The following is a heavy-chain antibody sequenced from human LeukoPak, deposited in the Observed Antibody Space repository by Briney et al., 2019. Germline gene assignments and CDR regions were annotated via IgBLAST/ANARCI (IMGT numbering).Heavy chain of an antibody. CDR2: INNDGSDV. J-gene: IGHJ6*04. CDR1: GFTFNTYW. CDR3: AELGITMIGGV. Sequence: GGSLRLSCAASGFTFNTYWMHWVRQAPGKGLVWVSRINNDGSDVNYADSVKGRFTISRDNAKNSLYLQMNSLRAEDTAVYCCAELGITMIGGVWGKGATVTISS. V-gene: IGHV3-74*01. D-gene: IGHD3-10*02.